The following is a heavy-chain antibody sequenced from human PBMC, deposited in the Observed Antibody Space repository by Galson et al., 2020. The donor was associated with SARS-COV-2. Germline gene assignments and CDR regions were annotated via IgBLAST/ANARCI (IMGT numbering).Heavy chain of an antibody. Sequence: QLGESLKISCAASGFTVSSNYMSWVRQAPGKGLEWVSVIYSGGSTYYADSVKGRFTISRDNSKNTLYLQMNSLRAEDTAVYYCARGNVLLWFGEGYYFDYWGQGTLVTVSS. CDR1: GFTVSSNY. CDR3: ARGNVLLWFGEGYYFDY. V-gene: IGHV3-53*01. D-gene: IGHD3-10*01. CDR2: IYSGGST. J-gene: IGHJ4*02.